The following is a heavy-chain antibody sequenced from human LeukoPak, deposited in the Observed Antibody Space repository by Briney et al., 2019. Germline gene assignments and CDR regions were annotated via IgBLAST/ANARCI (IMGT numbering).Heavy chain of an antibody. D-gene: IGHD2-2*01. CDR2: IYYSGST. Sequence: SETLSLTCTVSGDSISNYYWNWIRQPPGKGLEWIGYIYYSGSTNYNPSLKSRVTISVDTSKNQFSLKLSSVTAADTAVYYCARDGGYCSSTSCHDAFDIWGQGTMVTVSS. CDR1: GDSISNYY. J-gene: IGHJ3*02. CDR3: ARDGGYCSSTSCHDAFDI. V-gene: IGHV4-59*01.